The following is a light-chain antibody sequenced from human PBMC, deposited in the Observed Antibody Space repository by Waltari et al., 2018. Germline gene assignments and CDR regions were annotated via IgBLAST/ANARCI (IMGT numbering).Light chain of an antibody. CDR1: QSISTY. CDR3: QQSYSTPLT. CDR2: VAS. J-gene: IGKJ4*01. V-gene: IGKV1-39*01. Sequence: DIQMTQSPPSLSASARDRVAITCRAIQSISTYLNWYQQKPGTAPKLLIYVASSLQSGVPSRFSGSGSGTDFTLTSSSLQPEDFATYYCQQSYSTPLTFGGGTKVEIK.